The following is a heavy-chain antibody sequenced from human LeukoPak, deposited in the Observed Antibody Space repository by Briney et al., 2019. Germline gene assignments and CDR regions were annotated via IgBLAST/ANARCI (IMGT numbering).Heavy chain of an antibody. J-gene: IGHJ3*02. CDR3: AKREQWLVPLLAFDI. D-gene: IGHD6-19*01. V-gene: IGHV3-23*01. CDR1: GFTFSSYA. Sequence: GGSLRLSCAASGFTFSSYAMSWVRRAPGKGLEWVSAISGSGGRTYYADSVKGRFTISRDNSKNTLYLQMNSLRAEDTAVYYCAKREQWLVPLLAFDIWGQGTMVTVSS. CDR2: ISGSGGRT.